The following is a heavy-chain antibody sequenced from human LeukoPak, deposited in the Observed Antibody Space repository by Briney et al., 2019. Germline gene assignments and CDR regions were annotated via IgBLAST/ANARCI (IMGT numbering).Heavy chain of an antibody. D-gene: IGHD5-18*01. CDR1: GGTFSSYA. CDR2: IIPIFGTA. CDR3: ARDGGYGYGTYYYYYMDV. J-gene: IGHJ6*03. Sequence: SVKVSCKASGGTFSSYAISWVRQAPGQGLEWMGGIIPIFGTANYAQKFQGRVTITADESTSTAYVELSSLRSEDTAVYYCARDGGYGYGTYYYYYMDVWGKGTTVTVSS. V-gene: IGHV1-69*01.